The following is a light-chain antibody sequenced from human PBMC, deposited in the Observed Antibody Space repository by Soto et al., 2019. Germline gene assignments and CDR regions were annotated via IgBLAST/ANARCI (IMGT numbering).Light chain of an antibody. V-gene: IGLV2-11*01. Sequence: QSALTQPRSVSGSPGQSVTISCTGTSSDVGAYNYVSWYQQHPGKAPKLMVYDVTKRPSGVPDRFSGSKSGSTASLTISGLQADDEADYYCCSYAGSYSLVFGGGTKVTVL. CDR3: CSYAGSYSLV. CDR2: DVT. J-gene: IGLJ2*01. CDR1: SSDVGAYNY.